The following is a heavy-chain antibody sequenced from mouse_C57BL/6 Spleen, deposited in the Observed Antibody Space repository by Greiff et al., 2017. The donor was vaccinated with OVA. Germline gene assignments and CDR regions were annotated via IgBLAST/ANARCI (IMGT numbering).Heavy chain of an antibody. Sequence: EVKLVESGAELVRPGASVKLSCTASGFTIKDSYMHWVKQRPEQVLEWICRIYPEDGDTESAPKFQGKATMTADTSSNTAYLQLSSLTSEDTAVYYCTMITTVPVAYWGQGTMVTVSA. CDR1: GFTIKDSY. D-gene: IGHD1-1*01. CDR3: TMITTVPVAY. V-gene: IGHV14-1*01. CDR2: IYPEDGDT. J-gene: IGHJ3*01.